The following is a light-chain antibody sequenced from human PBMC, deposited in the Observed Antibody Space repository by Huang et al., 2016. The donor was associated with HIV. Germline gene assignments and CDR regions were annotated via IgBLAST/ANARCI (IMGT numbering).Light chain of an antibody. CDR3: QQRSDWPPT. V-gene: IGKV3-11*01. CDR1: RSVSSY. Sequence: EIVLTQSPATLSLSPGERATLSCRASRSVSSYLAWYQQKPGQAPRLLIYDASNRATGIPARFSGSGSGTDFTLNISSLEPEDFAVYYCQQRSDWPPTFGGGTKVEMK. CDR2: DAS. J-gene: IGKJ4*01.